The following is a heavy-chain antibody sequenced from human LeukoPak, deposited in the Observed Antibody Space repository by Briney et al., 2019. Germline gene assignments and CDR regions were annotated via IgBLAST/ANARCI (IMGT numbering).Heavy chain of an antibody. V-gene: IGHV3-23*01. CDR1: GFTFSTYA. CDR3: ARDVKGRWELLGSHDY. CDR2: ISGSGGST. J-gene: IGHJ4*02. Sequence: PGGSLRLSCTASGFTFSTYAMNWVRQAPGKGLEWVSTISGSGGSTYYADSVKGRFTISRDNARNSLYLQMNSLRAEDTAVYYCARDVKGRWELLGSHDYWGQGTLVTVSS. D-gene: IGHD1-26*01.